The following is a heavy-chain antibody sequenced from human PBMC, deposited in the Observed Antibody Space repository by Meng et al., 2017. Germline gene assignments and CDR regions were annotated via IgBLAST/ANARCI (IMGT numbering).Heavy chain of an antibody. V-gene: IGHV6-1*01. D-gene: IGHD1-26*01. Sequence: QIQLQQSGPWLGKPSQTLSLICVISGDSVSSNSAAWNWIRQSPSRGLEWLGRAYYRSKWYHDYAESVKSRISIDPDTSKNQFSLQLRSVTPEDSAVYYCARGSYSFDSWGQRTLVTVSS. CDR3: ARGSYSFDS. CDR2: AYYRSKWYH. CDR1: GDSVSSNSAA. J-gene: IGHJ4*02.